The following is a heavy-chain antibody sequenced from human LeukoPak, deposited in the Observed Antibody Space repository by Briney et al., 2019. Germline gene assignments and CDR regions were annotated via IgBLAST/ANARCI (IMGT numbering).Heavy chain of an antibody. CDR2: IKNDGAVK. D-gene: IGHD6-13*01. Sequence: GGSLRLSSAASGFTFSSYSMNWVRQAPGKGLEWVANIKNDGAVKNYVDSVKGRFTISRDNAKNSLYLQMNSLRAEDTAVYYCAKDSYSKGDFWGQGVLVTVSS. CDR3: AKDSYSKGDF. V-gene: IGHV3-7*01. CDR1: GFTFSSYS. J-gene: IGHJ4*02.